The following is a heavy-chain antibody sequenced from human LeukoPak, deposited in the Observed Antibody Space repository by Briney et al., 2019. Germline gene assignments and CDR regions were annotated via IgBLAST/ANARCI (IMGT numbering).Heavy chain of an antibody. CDR2: ITGGGDGT. J-gene: IGHJ6*02. Sequence: GGSLRLSCAASGFIFSNFAMTWVRQAPGKGLEWVSTITGGGDGTFYADSVNGRFTISRDNLKNTLSLQMNSLRAEDTAVYYCAREGRGLVPTDYYGMDVWGQGTTVTVSS. CDR1: GFIFSNFA. CDR3: AREGRGLVPTDYYGMDV. V-gene: IGHV3-23*01. D-gene: IGHD6-19*01.